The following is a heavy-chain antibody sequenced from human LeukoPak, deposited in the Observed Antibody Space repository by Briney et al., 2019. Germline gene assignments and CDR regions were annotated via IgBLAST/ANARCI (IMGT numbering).Heavy chain of an antibody. D-gene: IGHD2-15*01. CDR1: GGSFSGYY. V-gene: IGHV4-34*01. CDR2: IYYSGST. J-gene: IGHJ6*02. Sequence: PSETLSLTCAVYGGSFSGYYWSWIRQPPGKGLEWIGSIYYSGSTYYNPSLKSRVTISVDTSKNQFSLKLSSVTAADTAVYYCARHLVVAASQTIFYYYGMDVWGQGTTVTVSS. CDR3: ARHLVVAASQTIFYYYGMDV.